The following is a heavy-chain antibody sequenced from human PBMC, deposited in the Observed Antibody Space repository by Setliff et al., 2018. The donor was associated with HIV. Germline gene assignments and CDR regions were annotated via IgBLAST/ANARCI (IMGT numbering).Heavy chain of an antibody. V-gene: IGHV1-3*04. CDR1: PSTLSEYA. Sequence: ASATVPCQAPPSTLSEYAIHWVRQAPGQRLEWMGRIDTDNGYRRYSPKLQGRVTITKDTSANTAYMELRGLRSEDTAVYYCARWCAAAGCYPAIYHFDSWGQGTLVTVSS. CDR2: IDTDNGYR. D-gene: IGHD2-2*01. J-gene: IGHJ4*02. CDR3: ARWCAAAGCYPAIYHFDS.